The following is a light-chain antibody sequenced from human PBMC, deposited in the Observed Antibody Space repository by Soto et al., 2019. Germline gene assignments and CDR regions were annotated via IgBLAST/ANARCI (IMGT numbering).Light chain of an antibody. CDR1: SSNIGSNT. V-gene: IGLV1-44*01. CDR2: SNN. CDR3: AAWDDGLNGWV. Sequence: QSVLTQPTSASGTPGQRVTISCSGSSSNIGSNTVNWYQQLPGTAPKLLIYSNNQRPSGVPDRFSGSKSGTSASLAISGLQSEDEADYYCAAWDDGLNGWVFGGGTKLTVL. J-gene: IGLJ3*02.